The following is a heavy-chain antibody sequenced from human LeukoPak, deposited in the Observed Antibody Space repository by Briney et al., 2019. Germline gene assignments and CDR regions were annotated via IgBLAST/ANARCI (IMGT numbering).Heavy chain of an antibody. CDR2: INHSGST. CDR1: GGSFSGYY. D-gene: IGHD3-16*01. J-gene: IGHJ4*02. CDR3: AKDATGGIPFDY. V-gene: IGHV4-34*01. Sequence: SETLSLTCAVYGGSFSGYYWSWIRQPPGKGLEWIGEINHSGSTNYNPSLKSRVTISVDTSKNQFSLKLSSVTAADTAVYYCAKDATGGIPFDYWGQGTLVTVSS.